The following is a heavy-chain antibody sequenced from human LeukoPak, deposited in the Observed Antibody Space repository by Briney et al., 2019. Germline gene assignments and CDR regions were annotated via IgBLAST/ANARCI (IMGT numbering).Heavy chain of an antibody. CDR1: GFTFSNCW. Sequence: GGSLRLSCAACGFTFSNCWMAWVRQATGKGLEGVANIKQDGSTKHYADSLKERLTISRDNPKNLLYVKIQSLRADDTAVYYCARHTDASLDYWGQGILVTVAS. J-gene: IGHJ4*02. V-gene: IGHV3-7*01. D-gene: IGHD2-8*02. CDR3: ARHTDASLDY. CDR2: IKQDGSTK.